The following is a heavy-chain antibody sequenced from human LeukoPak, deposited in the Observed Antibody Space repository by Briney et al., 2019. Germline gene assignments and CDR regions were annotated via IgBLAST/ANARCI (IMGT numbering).Heavy chain of an antibody. D-gene: IGHD2-15*01. Sequence: SETLSLTCSVSGAFITSSPHFWGWIRQTPGKGLEWVGSIFYSGTAYYNPSLTSRVTISEDSSKNQFSLRLHSLTAADTAIYYCARGRGYDPVVFYFDSWGQGTAVIVSS. J-gene: IGHJ4*02. V-gene: IGHV4-39*07. CDR3: ARGRGYDPVVFYFDS. CDR1: GAFITSSPHF. CDR2: IFYSGTA.